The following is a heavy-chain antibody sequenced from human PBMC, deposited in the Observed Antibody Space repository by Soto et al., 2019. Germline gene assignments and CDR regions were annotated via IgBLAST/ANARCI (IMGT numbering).Heavy chain of an antibody. V-gene: IGHV1-69*02. D-gene: IGHD3-22*01. Sequence: QVQLVQSGAEVKKPGSSVKVSCKASGGTFSSYTISWVRQAPGQGLEWMGRIIPILGIANYAQKFQGRVTITADKSTITAYMELSSLRSEDTAVYYCARPRYDSSNDAFDIWGQGTMVTVSS. CDR3: ARPRYDSSNDAFDI. CDR2: IIPILGIA. CDR1: GGTFSSYT. J-gene: IGHJ3*02.